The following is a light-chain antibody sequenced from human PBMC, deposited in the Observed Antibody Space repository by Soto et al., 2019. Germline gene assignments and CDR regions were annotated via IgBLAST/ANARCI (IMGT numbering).Light chain of an antibody. CDR1: QSISNY. V-gene: IGKV1-39*01. CDR2: AAS. Sequence: DMEMTQSPSSLSASVGDRVTITCRASQSISNYLNCYQHQPGKVPKLLIYAASSLQSGVPTRFSGSGSGTDFTLTINSLPPEDFATYYCQQSYGTPLTFGGGTKIEIK. J-gene: IGKJ4*01. CDR3: QQSYGTPLT.